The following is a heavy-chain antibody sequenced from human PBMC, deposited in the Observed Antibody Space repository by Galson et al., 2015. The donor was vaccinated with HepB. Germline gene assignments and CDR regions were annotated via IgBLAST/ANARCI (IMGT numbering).Heavy chain of an antibody. CDR1: GGTFSSYG. D-gene: IGHD1-1*01. J-gene: IGHJ4*02. CDR2: IIPIFGIA. V-gene: IGHV1-69*13. Sequence: SVKASCKASGGTFSSYGISWVRQAPGQGLEWLGGIIPIFGIAKYAQKFQGRVMITADEFTSTAYMELSSLRSEDTAVYYCASVGATGKFFYYFDYWGQGTLVTVSS. CDR3: ASVGATGKFFYYFDY.